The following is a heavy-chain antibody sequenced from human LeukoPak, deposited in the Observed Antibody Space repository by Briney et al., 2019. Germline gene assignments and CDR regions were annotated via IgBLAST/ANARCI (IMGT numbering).Heavy chain of an antibody. Sequence: SETLSLTCAVYGGSFSGYYWSWIRQPPGKGLEWIGEINHGGSTNYNPSLKSRVTISVDTSKNQFPLKLSSVTAADTAVYYCARHYNQWLIRGPYFDYWGQGTLVTVSS. J-gene: IGHJ4*02. CDR3: ARHYNQWLIRGPYFDY. D-gene: IGHD3-22*01. V-gene: IGHV4-34*01. CDR1: GGSFSGYY. CDR2: INHGGST.